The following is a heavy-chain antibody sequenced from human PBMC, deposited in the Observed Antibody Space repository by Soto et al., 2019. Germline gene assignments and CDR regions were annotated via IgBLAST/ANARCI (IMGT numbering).Heavy chain of an antibody. V-gene: IGHV3-30*18. CDR3: AKVPHEPGSPHQPFDY. J-gene: IGHJ4*02. D-gene: IGHD5-12*01. CDR2: ISYDGSNK. CDR1: GFTFSSYG. Sequence: GGSLRLSCAASGFTFSSYGMHWVRQAPGKGLEWVAVISYDGSNKYYADSVKGRFTISRDNSKNTLYLQMNSLRAEDTAVYYCAKVPHEPGSPHQPFDYWGQGTLVTVSS.